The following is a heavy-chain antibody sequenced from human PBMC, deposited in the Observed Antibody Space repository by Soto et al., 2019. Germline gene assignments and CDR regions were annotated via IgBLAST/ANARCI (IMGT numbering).Heavy chain of an antibody. CDR1: VDTGVECG. Sequence: PVQFLRSCENGAVDTGVECGGGWVGQVPGKDLEWMGIIYPGDSHTRYSPSFQGHVTITVDKSTSTDYLQWNTLKASDTAMYYCARHISNFRYYYYDMDVWGQATSVTVSS. J-gene: IGHJ6*02. CDR2: IYPGDSHT. D-gene: IGHD4-4*01. V-gene: IGHV5-51*01. CDR3: ARHISNFRYYYYDMDV.